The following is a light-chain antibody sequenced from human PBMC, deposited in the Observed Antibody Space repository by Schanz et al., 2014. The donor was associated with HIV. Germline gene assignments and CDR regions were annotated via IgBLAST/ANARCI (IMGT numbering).Light chain of an antibody. CDR3: AAWDDSLNGPV. V-gene: IGLV1-44*01. J-gene: IGLJ3*02. CDR2: SND. Sequence: QSVLTQPPSASGTPGQRVTISCSGTSSNIEVNPVDWYLQLPGTAPRLLIRSNDVRPSGVTDRFSGSKSGTSASLVISGLQSEDEADYYCAAWDDSLNGPVFGGGTKLTVL. CDR1: SSNIEVNP.